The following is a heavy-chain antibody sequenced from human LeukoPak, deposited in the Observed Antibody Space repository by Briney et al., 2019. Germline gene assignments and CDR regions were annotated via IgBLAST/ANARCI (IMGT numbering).Heavy chain of an antibody. CDR2: INPNSGDT. V-gene: IGHV1-2*02. CDR3: ARDIGSASYY. J-gene: IGHJ4*02. D-gene: IGHD3-10*01. CDR1: GYTFTGYY. Sequence: ASVKVSCKASGYTFTGYYIHWVRQAPGQGLEWMGWINPNSGDTNYAQKFQGRVTMTRDTSINTAYMELSRLRSDDTAVYYCARDIGSASYYWGQGTLVTVSS.